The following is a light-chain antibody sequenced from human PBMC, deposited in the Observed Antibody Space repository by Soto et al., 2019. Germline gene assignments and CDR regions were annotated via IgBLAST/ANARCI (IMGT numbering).Light chain of an antibody. J-gene: IGLJ1*01. CDR1: SSNIGAGYD. CDR2: GNS. Sequence: QSVLTQPPSVSGAPGQRVTISCTGSSSNIGAGYDVHWYQQLPGTAPKLLIYGNSNRPSGVPDRFSGSKSGTSASLAITGLQAEDEAYSYCQSYHSSLSGYVFGTGTKVNVL. V-gene: IGLV1-40*01. CDR3: QSYHSSLSGYV.